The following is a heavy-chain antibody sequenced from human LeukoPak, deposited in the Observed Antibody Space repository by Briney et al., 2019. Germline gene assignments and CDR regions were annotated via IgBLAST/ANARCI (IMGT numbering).Heavy chain of an antibody. Sequence: PSETLSLTCTVSGGSISSGDYYWSWIRQPPGKGLEWIGEINHSGSTNYNPSLKSRVTISVDTSKNQFSLKLSSVTAADTAVYYCARGPARDYGSGSPSGLPYYYYGMDVWGQGTTVTVSS. J-gene: IGHJ6*02. V-gene: IGHV4-39*07. D-gene: IGHD3-10*01. CDR3: ARGPARDYGSGSPSGLPYYYYGMDV. CDR2: INHSGST. CDR1: GGSISSGDYY.